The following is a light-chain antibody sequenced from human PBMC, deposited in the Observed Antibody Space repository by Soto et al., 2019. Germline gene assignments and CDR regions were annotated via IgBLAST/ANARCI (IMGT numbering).Light chain of an antibody. Sequence: QSALTQPASVSGSLGQSITISCTGTSSDVGGYNYVSWYQQHPGKDPKVVIFEVTNRPSGVSSRFSGSKSGNTASLTVSGLQAEDEGDYYCSSYTSSSTVVXXXGTKLTVL. CDR3: SSYTSSSTVV. CDR2: EVT. V-gene: IGLV2-14*01. CDR1: SSDVGGYNY. J-gene: IGLJ2*01.